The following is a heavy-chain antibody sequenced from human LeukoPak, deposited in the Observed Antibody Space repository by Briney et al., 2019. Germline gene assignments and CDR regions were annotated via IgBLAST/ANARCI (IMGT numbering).Heavy chain of an antibody. V-gene: IGHV3-23*01. D-gene: IGHD1-26*01. CDR2: ISGSGGST. CDR3: AKGGKWDVTPFDY. J-gene: IGHJ4*02. CDR1: GFTFSSYA. Sequence: GGSLRLSCAASGFTFSSYAMSWVRQAPGKGLEWVSDISGSGGSTYYADSVKGRFTISRDNSKNTLYLQMNSLRAEDTAVYYCAKGGKWDVTPFDYWGQGTLVTVSS.